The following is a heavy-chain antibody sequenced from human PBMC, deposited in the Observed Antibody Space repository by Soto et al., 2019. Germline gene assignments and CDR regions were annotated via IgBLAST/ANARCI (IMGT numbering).Heavy chain of an antibody. CDR2: ISWNSGSI. CDR3: AKDIVTSSGWFDAFDI. V-gene: IGHV3-9*01. CDR1: GFTFDDYA. J-gene: IGHJ3*02. D-gene: IGHD6-19*01. Sequence: GGSLRLSCAASGFTFDDYAMHWVRQAPGKGLEWVSGISWNSGSIGYADSVKGRFTISRDNAKNSLYLQMNSLRAEDTALYYCAKDIVTSSGWFDAFDIWGQGTMVTVSS.